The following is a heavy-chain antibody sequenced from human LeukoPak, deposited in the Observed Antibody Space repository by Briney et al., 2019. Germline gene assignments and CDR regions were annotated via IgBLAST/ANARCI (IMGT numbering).Heavy chain of an antibody. D-gene: IGHD5-12*01. J-gene: IGHJ5*02. CDR2: INHSGST. CDR3: ARGRYSGYDQTLYWFDP. CDR1: GGSISSDY. V-gene: IGHV4-34*01. Sequence: PSETLSLTCTVSGGSISSDYWSWIRQPPGKGLEWIGEINHSGSTNYNPSLKSRVTISVDTSKNQFSLKLSSVTAADTAVYYCARGRYSGYDQTLYWFDPWGQGTLVTVSS.